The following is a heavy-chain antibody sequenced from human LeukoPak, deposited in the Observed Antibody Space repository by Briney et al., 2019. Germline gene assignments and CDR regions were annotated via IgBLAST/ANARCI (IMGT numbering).Heavy chain of an antibody. V-gene: IGHV3-21*01. CDR3: ATDYYGAPIDY. CDR2: ISSSSSYI. Sequence: GGSLRLSCAASGFTFSSYAMSWVRQAPGKGLEWVSSISSSSSYIYYADSLKGRFTISRDNAKNSLYLQMNSLRAEDTAVYYCATDYYGAPIDYWGQGTLVTVSS. D-gene: IGHD4-17*01. CDR1: GFTFSSYA. J-gene: IGHJ4*02.